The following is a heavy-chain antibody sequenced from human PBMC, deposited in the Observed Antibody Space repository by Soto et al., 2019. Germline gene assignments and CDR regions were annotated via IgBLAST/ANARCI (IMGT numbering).Heavy chain of an antibody. CDR1: GGSISSSSYY. Sequence: PSETLSLTCTVSGGSISSSSYYWGWIRQPPGKGLEWIGSIYYSGSTYYNPSLKSRVTISVDTSKNQFSLKLSSVTAADTAVYYCAGTVLGVSVEYSYYYGMGVWGQGTTVTVSS. V-gene: IGHV4-39*01. J-gene: IGHJ6*02. CDR2: IYYSGST. D-gene: IGHD3-10*01. CDR3: AGTVLGVSVEYSYYYGMGV.